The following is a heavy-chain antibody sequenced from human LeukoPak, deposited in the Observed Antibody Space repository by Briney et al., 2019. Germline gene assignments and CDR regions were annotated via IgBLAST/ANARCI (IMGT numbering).Heavy chain of an antibody. J-gene: IGHJ3*02. V-gene: IGHV4-4*02. CDR3: ARDRGDKNRDAFDI. CDR2: IYHSGST. D-gene: IGHD3-9*01. CDR1: GGSISSSNW. Sequence: SGTLSLTCAVSGGSISSSNWWSWVRQPPGKGLEWIGEIYHSGSTNYNPSLKSRVTISVDKSKNQFSLKLSSVTAADTAVYYCARDRGDKNRDAFDIWGQGTMVTVSS.